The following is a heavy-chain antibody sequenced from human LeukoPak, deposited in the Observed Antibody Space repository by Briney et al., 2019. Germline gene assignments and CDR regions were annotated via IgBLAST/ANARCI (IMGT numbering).Heavy chain of an antibody. V-gene: IGHV3-30*02. Sequence: GGSLRLSCAASGFTFSSYGMYWVRQAPGKGLEWVAFVRYDGSNKYSADSVKGRFTISRDNSKNTLYLQMNSLRADDTAVYYCAGVDAAMPDAFDIWGQGTTVTVSS. CDR1: GFTFSSYG. D-gene: IGHD5-18*01. CDR2: VRYDGSNK. J-gene: IGHJ3*02. CDR3: AGVDAAMPDAFDI.